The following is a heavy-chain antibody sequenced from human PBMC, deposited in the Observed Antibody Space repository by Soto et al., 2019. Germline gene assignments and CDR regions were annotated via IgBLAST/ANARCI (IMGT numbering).Heavy chain of an antibody. CDR1: GFTFSSYA. CDR2: ISGNGGST. V-gene: IGHV3-23*01. CDR3: SRQDYGEYVGGSDFDY. J-gene: IGHJ4*02. Sequence: GGSLRLSCAASGFTFSSYAMSWVRQAPGKGLEWVSAISGNGGSTYYVDSVKGRFTISRDNAKNTLYLQMNSLRVEDTAVYYCSRQDYGEYVGGSDFDYWGQGTLVTVSS. D-gene: IGHD4-17*01.